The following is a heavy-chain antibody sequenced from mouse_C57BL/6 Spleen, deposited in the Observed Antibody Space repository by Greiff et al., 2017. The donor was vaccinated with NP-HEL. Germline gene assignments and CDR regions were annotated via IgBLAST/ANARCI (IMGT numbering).Heavy chain of an antibody. V-gene: IGHV1-69*01. Sequence: QVQLKQPGAELVMPGASVKLSCKASGYTFTSYWMHWVKQRPGQGLEWIGEIDPSDSYTNYNQKFKGKSTLTVDKSSSTAYMQLSSLTSEDSAVYYCARSEDLDYWGQGTSVTVSS. J-gene: IGHJ4*01. CDR2: IDPSDSYT. CDR1: GYTFTSYW. CDR3: ARSEDLDY.